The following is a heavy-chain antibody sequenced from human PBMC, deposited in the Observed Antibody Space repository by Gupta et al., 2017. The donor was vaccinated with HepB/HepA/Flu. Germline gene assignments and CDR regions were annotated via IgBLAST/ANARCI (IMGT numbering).Heavy chain of an antibody. V-gene: IGHV3-30*04. D-gene: IGHD4-17*01. CDR3: ARGHGDGEYCDL. Sequence: QVQLVESGGGVVQPGRSLRLVCAASDFAFSGYAMHWVRQAPGKGLEWLAVISYGGANRFYADSVKGRVTISRDNSKDTLYMEMSNLRPEDTAVYYCARGHGDGEYCDLWGRGTLVTVSS. CDR2: ISYGGANR. J-gene: IGHJ2*01. CDR1: DFAFSGYA.